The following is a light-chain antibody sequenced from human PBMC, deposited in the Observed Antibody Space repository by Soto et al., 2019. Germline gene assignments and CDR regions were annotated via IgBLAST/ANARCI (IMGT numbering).Light chain of an antibody. CDR3: QHYETPVRA. CDR1: QSVSSW. J-gene: IGKJ1*01. Sequence: DIQMTQSPSALSASIGDRVTITCRASQSVSSWLAWYQQKPGKAPKLLIYKASSLQSGVPSRFSGSGSGTDFTLTISNLQPDDLATYYCQHYETPVRAFGQGTKVEIK. V-gene: IGKV1-5*03. CDR2: KAS.